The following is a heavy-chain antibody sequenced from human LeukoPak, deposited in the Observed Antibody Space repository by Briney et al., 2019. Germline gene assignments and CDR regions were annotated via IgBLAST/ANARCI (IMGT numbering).Heavy chain of an antibody. J-gene: IGHJ5*02. CDR2: INPNSGGT. Sequence: ASVKVSCKASGYTFTGYYMHWVRHAPGQGLEWMGWINPNSGGTNYAQKFQGRVTMTRDTSISTAYMELSRLRSDDTAVYYCARDTCNGGRCFNWFDPWGQGTLVTVSS. D-gene: IGHD2-15*01. CDR3: ARDTCNGGRCFNWFDP. V-gene: IGHV1-2*02. CDR1: GYTFTGYY.